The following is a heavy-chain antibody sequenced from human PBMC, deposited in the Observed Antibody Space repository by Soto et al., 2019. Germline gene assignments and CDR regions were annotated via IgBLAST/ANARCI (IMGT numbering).Heavy chain of an antibody. V-gene: IGHV4-39*01. J-gene: IGHJ6*02. Sequence: LSRTGTVSGGSIRSSSYYWGWIRHPPGKWLEWIGSIYYSGSTYYNPSLKSRVTISVDTSKNQFSLKLSSVTAADTAVYYCARRGYCSSTSCYYYYYYGMDVWGQGTTVTVSS. CDR1: GGSIRSSSYY. D-gene: IGHD2-2*01. CDR2: IYYSGST. CDR3: ARRGYCSSTSCYYYYYYGMDV.